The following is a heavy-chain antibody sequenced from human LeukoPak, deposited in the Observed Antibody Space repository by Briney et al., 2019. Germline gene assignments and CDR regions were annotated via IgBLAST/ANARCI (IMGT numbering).Heavy chain of an antibody. V-gene: IGHV1-2*02. D-gene: IGHD2-15*01. J-gene: IGHJ4*02. CDR2: INPNSGGT. CDR3: ARDLDLGYCSGGSCYSSDY. Sequence: ASVKVFCKASGYTFTGYYMHWVRQAPGQGLEWMGWINPNSGGTNYAQKFQGRVTMTRDTSISTAYMELSRLRSDDTAVYYCARDLDLGYCSGGSCYSSDYWGQGTLVTVSS. CDR1: GYTFTGYY.